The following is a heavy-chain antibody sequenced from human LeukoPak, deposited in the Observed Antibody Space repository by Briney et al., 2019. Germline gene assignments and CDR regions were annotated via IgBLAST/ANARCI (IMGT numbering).Heavy chain of an antibody. D-gene: IGHD3-10*01. V-gene: IGHV3-15*01. Sequence: GSLRLSCAASGFTFSSYSMNWVRQAPGKGLEWVGRIKSKTDGGTTDYAAPVKGRFTISRDDSKNTLYLQMNSLKTEDTAVYYCTTRPAGSQDAFDIWGQGTMVTVSS. CDR3: TTRPAGSQDAFDI. J-gene: IGHJ3*02. CDR1: GFTFSSYS. CDR2: IKSKTDGGTT.